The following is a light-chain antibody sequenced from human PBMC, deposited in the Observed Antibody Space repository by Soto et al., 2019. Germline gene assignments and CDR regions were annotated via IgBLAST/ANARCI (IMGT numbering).Light chain of an antibody. J-gene: IGLJ1*01. Sequence: QSALTQPASVSGSPGQSITISCTGTSSDIGGYNYVSWYQQLPGKVPKLIIYDVSNRPSGVSDRFSGSKSGNAASLTISGLQAEDEADYYCISYTITSTLYVFGTGTKLTVL. CDR1: SSDIGGYNY. CDR2: DVS. V-gene: IGLV2-14*03. CDR3: ISYTITSTLYV.